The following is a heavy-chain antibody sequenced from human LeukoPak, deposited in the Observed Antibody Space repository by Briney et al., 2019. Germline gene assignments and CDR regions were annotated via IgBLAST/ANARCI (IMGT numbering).Heavy chain of an antibody. Sequence: GGSLRLSCAASGFTFSSYAMSWVRQAPGKGLEWVSAISGSGGSTYYADSVKGRFTISRDNSKNTLYLQMNSLRAEDTAVYYCAKALYYYDSSGYYQLFDYWGQGTLVTVSS. J-gene: IGHJ4*02. V-gene: IGHV3-23*01. CDR1: GFTFSSYA. D-gene: IGHD3-22*01. CDR2: ISGSGGST. CDR3: AKALYYYDSSGYYQLFDY.